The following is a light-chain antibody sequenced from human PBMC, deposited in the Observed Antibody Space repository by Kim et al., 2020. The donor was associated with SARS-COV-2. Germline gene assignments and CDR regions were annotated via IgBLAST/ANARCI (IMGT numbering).Light chain of an antibody. CDR2: DVS. CDR1: SSDVGAYDF. Sequence: QSALTQPASVSGSPGQSVTISCTGTSSDVGAYDFVSWYQQHPGKGPKLMIYDVSVRPSGISDRFSGSKSGSTASLTISGLQAEDEADYYCGSYSTTRTFMVFGGRTTLT. J-gene: IGLJ2*01. V-gene: IGLV2-14*03. CDR3: GSYSTTRTFMV.